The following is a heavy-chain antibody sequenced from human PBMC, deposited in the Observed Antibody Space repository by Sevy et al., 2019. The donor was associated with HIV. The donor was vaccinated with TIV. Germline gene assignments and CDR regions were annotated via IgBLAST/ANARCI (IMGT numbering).Heavy chain of an antibody. CDR2: INPNSGGT. V-gene: IGHV1-2*06. D-gene: IGHD6-19*01. CDR1: GYTFTGYY. CDR3: ARDSIAVAGTRGRARFDP. Sequence: ASVKVSCKASGYTFTGYYMHWVRQAPGQGLEWMGRINPNSGGTNDAQKFQGRVTMTRDTSINTAYMELSRLRSDVTAVYYCARDSIAVAGTRGRARFDPWGQGTLVTVSS. J-gene: IGHJ5*02.